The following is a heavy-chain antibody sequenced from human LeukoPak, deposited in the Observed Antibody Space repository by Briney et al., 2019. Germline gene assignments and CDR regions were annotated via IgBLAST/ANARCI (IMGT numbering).Heavy chain of an antibody. CDR1: GGTFSSYA. J-gene: IGHJ4*02. D-gene: IGHD3-22*01. V-gene: IGHV1-69*13. Sequence: SVKVSCKASGGTFSSYAISWVRQAPGQGLEWMGGIIPIFGTANYAQKFLGRVTITADESTSTAYMELSSLRSEDTAVYYCARGKPYYDSSGYDYWGQGTLVTVSP. CDR3: ARGKPYYDSSGYDY. CDR2: IIPIFGTA.